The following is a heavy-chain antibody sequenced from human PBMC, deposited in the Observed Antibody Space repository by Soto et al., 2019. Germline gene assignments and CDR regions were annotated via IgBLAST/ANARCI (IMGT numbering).Heavy chain of an antibody. Sequence: GGSLRLSCAASGFTFNDYSMHWVRQAPGKGLEWVSLTSWDGGNTYYADSVKGRFTISRDNRKNSLYLQMNSLRTEDTALYYCAKDVSSRLLLRIDCWGQGTQVTVSS. J-gene: IGHJ4*02. CDR1: GFTFNDYS. CDR2: TSWDGGNT. D-gene: IGHD2-21*01. V-gene: IGHV3-43*01. CDR3: AKDVSSRLLLRIDC.